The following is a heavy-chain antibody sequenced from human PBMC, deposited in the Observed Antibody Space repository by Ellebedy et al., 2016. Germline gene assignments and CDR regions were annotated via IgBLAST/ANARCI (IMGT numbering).Heavy chain of an antibody. Sequence: GESLKISXAASGLTFSSQWMHWVRQAPGKGLEWVSRISSDGSDTKYSDSVKGRFTISRDDARNTLYLQMNTLRAEDTAVYYCARDQSRGFDYWGQGTLVTVSS. D-gene: IGHD3-10*01. V-gene: IGHV3-74*03. CDR1: GLTFSSQW. J-gene: IGHJ4*02. CDR2: ISSDGSDT. CDR3: ARDQSRGFDY.